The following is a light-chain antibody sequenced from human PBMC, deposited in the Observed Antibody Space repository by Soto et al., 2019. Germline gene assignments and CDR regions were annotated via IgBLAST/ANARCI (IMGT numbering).Light chain of an antibody. CDR2: DAS. V-gene: IGKV3-11*01. Sequence: EIVLTQSPATLSLSPGERATLSCRASQGVNNYLAWYQQKPGQAPRLLIYDASNMATGFPPRFSGSGSGTAFTLTISSLEPEDYAVSYCQQRTNCLQTFGQGTKVEIK. CDR1: QGVNNY. J-gene: IGKJ1*01. CDR3: QQRTNCLQT.